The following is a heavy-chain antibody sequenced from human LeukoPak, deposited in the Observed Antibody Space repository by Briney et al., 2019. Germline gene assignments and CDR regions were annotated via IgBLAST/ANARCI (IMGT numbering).Heavy chain of an antibody. J-gene: IGHJ4*02. V-gene: IGHV1-69*06. CDR2: IIPIFGTA. D-gene: IGHD3-16*01. Sequence: SVKVSCKASGGTFSSYAISWVRQAPGQGLEWMGGIIPIFGTANYAQKFQGRVTITADKSTSTAYMELSSLRSEDTAVYYCARGGTGGRNFDYWGQGTLVTVSS. CDR1: GGTFSSYA. CDR3: ARGGTGGRNFDY.